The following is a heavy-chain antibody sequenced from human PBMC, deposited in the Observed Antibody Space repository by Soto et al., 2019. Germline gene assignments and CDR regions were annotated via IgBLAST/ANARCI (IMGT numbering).Heavy chain of an antibody. J-gene: IGHJ4*02. CDR3: VRDSPYSSALYEGFDS. CDR1: GFTFSSYS. Sequence: SVGSLRLSCEGSGFTFSSYSMNWVRQTPGKGLEWVSYISSSSATIYYADSVKGRFTISRDNAKKSLYLQMNSLRDEDTAVYFCVRDSPYSSALYEGFDSWGQGTLVTVSS. CDR2: ISSSSATI. D-gene: IGHD3-22*01. V-gene: IGHV3-48*02.